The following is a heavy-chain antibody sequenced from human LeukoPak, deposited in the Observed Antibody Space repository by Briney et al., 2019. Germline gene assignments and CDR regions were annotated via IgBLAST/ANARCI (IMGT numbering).Heavy chain of an antibody. CDR3: AKSGGYNYYYYMDV. Sequence: GGSLRLSCAASGFTFSSYAMSWVRQAPGKGLEWVSAISGSGGSTYYADSVKGRFTISRDNSKNTLYLQMNSLRAEDTAVYYCAKSGGYNYYYYMDVWGKGTTATVSS. CDR2: ISGSGGST. J-gene: IGHJ6*03. V-gene: IGHV3-23*01. CDR1: GFTFSSYA. D-gene: IGHD3-22*01.